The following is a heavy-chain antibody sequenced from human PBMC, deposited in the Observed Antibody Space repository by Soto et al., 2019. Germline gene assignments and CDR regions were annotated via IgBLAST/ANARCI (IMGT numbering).Heavy chain of an antibody. CDR1: GYSFTDHF. V-gene: IGHV1-2*02. CDR2: INAKSGAT. CDR3: ARDGSGHYNGLDV. Sequence: QVQLVQSGAEVQKPGASVKVSCKASGYSFTDHFIHWVRQAPGQGLEWLGWINAKSGATNYARKFQGRVTMTRDTSITTAHLELSRLRSDDTAVYFCARDGSGHYNGLDVWGQGTTVTVSS. J-gene: IGHJ6*02. D-gene: IGHD3-3*01.